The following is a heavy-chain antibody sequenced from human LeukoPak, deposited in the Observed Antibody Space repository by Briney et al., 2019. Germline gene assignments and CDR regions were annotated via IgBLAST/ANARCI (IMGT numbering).Heavy chain of an antibody. Sequence: GASVKVSCKASGYTFTSYGISWVRQAPGHGLEWMGWISAYNGNTNYAQKLQGRVTMTTDTSTSTAYMELRSLRSDDTAVYYCARGVDYDYVWGSYHLDYWGQGTLVTVSS. CDR1: GYTFTSYG. CDR3: ARGVDYDYVWGSYHLDY. J-gene: IGHJ4*02. D-gene: IGHD3-16*02. CDR2: ISAYNGNT. V-gene: IGHV1-18*04.